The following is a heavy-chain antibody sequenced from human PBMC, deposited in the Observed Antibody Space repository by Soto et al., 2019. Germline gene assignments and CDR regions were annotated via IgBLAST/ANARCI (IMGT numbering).Heavy chain of an antibody. CDR2: ISAYNGNT. CDR3: ARDSLGYCSSTSCYDWFDP. J-gene: IGHJ5*02. Sequence: ASVKVCCKASGYTFTSYGISWVRQATGQGLEWMGWISAYNGNTNYAQKLQGRVTMTTDTSTSTAYMELRSLRSDDTAVYYCARDSLGYCSSTSCYDWFDPWGQGTLVTVSS. CDR1: GYTFTSYG. D-gene: IGHD2-2*01. V-gene: IGHV1-18*01.